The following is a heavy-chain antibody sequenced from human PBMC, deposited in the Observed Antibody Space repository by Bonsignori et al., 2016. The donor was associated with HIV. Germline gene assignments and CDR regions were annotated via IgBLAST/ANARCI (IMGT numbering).Heavy chain of an antibody. J-gene: IGHJ3*02. D-gene: IGHD2-21*01. Sequence: VRQAPGKGLEWVAVISYDGSNKYYADSVKGRLTISRDNAKNSLYLQMNSLRAEDTAVYYCVAERDGVNAFDIWGQGTMVTVSS. CDR3: VAERDGVNAFDI. CDR2: ISYDGSNK. V-gene: IGHV3-33*05.